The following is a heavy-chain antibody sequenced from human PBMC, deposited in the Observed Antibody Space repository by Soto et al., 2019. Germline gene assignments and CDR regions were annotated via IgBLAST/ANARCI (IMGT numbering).Heavy chain of an antibody. V-gene: IGHV1-2*04. J-gene: IGHJ6*03. D-gene: IGHD4-17*01. CDR2: INPDSGGT. CDR1: GYTFTGYY. CDR3: ARDGDSGDFQTATGTTGYYYYMDV. Sequence: ASVKVSCKASGYTFTGYYMHWVRQAPGQGLEWMGWINPDSGGTNYAQKFQGWVTMTRDTSIRTAYMELSSLRSDDTAVYYCARDGDSGDFQTATGTTGYYYYMDVWGKGTAVTVSS.